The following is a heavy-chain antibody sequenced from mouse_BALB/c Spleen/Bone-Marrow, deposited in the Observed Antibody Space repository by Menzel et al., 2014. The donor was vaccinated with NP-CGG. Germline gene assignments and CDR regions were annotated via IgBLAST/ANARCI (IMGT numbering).Heavy chain of an antibody. CDR3: ARVWYFDY. CDR2: INSNGGST. Sequence: EVMLVESGGGLVQPGGSLKLSCAASGFTFSSYGMSWVRQTPDKRLELVATINSNGGSTYYPDSVKGRFTISRDNAENTLYLQMSSLKSEDTAMYYCARVWYFDYWGQGTSLTVSS. V-gene: IGHV5-6-3*01. CDR1: GFTFSSYG. J-gene: IGHJ2*03.